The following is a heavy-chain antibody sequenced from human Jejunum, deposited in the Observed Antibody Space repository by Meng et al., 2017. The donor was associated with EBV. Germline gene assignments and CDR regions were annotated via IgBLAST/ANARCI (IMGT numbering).Heavy chain of an antibody. V-gene: IGHV3-74*01. J-gene: IGHJ4*02. Sequence: EVRLVESGGGLVQPGGSLRLCCAASGFTLSDHWIHWLRQAPGEGLMWVSRINPDGRTINYGDSVKGRFTISRDNAKNTVYLQMNSLRAEDTAVYYCTRAGYYRFDYWGQGALVTVSS. CDR3: TRAGYYRFDY. CDR2: INPDGRTI. CDR1: GFTLSDHW. D-gene: IGHD1-26*01.